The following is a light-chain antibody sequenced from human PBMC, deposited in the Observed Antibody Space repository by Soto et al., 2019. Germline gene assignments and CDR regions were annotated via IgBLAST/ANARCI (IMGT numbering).Light chain of an antibody. CDR1: QSVSRN. V-gene: IGKV3-20*01. CDR3: QQYGGSPT. CDR2: DAS. J-gene: IGKJ1*01. Sequence: EIVLTQSPATLCLSPGERATLSCRASQSVSRNLAWYQQKPGQAPRLLIYDASNRATGSPDRFSGSGSGTDFTLTISRVEPEDFAVYYCQQYGGSPTFGQGTKVDIK.